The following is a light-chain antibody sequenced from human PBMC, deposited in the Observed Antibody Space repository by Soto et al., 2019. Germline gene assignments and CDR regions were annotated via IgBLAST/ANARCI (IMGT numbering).Light chain of an antibody. CDR1: QSVSSSY. Sequence: EIVLTQSPGTLSLSPGERATLSCRASQSVSSSYLAWYQQKPGQPPRLLMFGASTRATGIPDRFRGSGSGTEFTLTISGLQSDDFGVYYCQHNNNWPLTFGRGTRLEIK. V-gene: IGKV3-15*01. CDR2: GAS. J-gene: IGKJ5*01. CDR3: QHNNNWPLT.